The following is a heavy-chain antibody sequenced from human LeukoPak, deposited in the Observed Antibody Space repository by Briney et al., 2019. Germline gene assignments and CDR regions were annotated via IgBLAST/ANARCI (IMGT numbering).Heavy chain of an antibody. D-gene: IGHD2-2*02. J-gene: IGHJ5*02. CDR2: IYPGDSHT. Sequence: KAGEPLKISCKGSGYSFPNYWIGWVRQMPGKGLEWMGIIYPGDSHTRYSPSFQDQVTISVDKSISTAYLQWSSLKASDTAMYYCARGPYAYTSSATLGSYNWFDPWGQGSLVTVSS. V-gene: IGHV5-51*01. CDR3: ARGPYAYTSSATLGSYNWFDP. CDR1: GYSFPNYW.